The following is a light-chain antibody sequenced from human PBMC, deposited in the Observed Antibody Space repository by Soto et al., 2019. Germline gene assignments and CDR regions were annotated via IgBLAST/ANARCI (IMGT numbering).Light chain of an antibody. CDR1: ESFGSY. CDR2: DTS. J-gene: IGKJ1*01. Sequence: EVVLKQSPATLSLSHGARATLSCRAGESFGSYLAWYHKGPDQAPTLVTYDTSTRATGIADRFSGSASGTDFSLTIRRLEPEDFAVYYGQQGGNRPPRTFGHGTMVDI. CDR3: QQGGNRPPRT. V-gene: IGKV3-11*01.